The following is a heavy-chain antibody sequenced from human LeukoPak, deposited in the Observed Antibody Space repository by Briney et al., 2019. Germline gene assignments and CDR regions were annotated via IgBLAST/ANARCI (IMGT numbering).Heavy chain of an antibody. V-gene: IGHV1-18*01. CDR3: TRGERVVVAAYYYYDMDV. D-gene: IGHD2-15*01. CDR2: ISAYSGNT. Sequence: ASVKVSCKASGYTFTSYGISWVRQAPGQGLEGMGWISAYSGNTNYAQKLQGRVTMTTDTSTSTAYMELRSLRSDDTAVYYCTRGERVVVAAYYYYDMDVWGQGTTVTVSS. CDR1: GYTFTSYG. J-gene: IGHJ6*02.